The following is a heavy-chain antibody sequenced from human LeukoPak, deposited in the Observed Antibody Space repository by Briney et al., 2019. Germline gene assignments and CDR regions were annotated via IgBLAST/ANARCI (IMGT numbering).Heavy chain of an antibody. CDR3: ARGYTNQHSWLDYYYYYMDV. CDR1: GFTFDDYA. CDR2: ISWDGGST. Sequence: QSGGSLRLSCAASGFTFDDYAMHWVRQAPGKGLEWVSLISWDGGSTYYADSVKGRFTISRDNSKNSLYLQMNSLRAEDTALYYCARGYTNQHSWLDYYYYYMDVWGKGTTVTVSS. D-gene: IGHD6-19*01. V-gene: IGHV3-43D*03. J-gene: IGHJ6*03.